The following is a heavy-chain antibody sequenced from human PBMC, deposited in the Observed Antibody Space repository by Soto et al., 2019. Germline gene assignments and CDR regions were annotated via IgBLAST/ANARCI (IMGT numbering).Heavy chain of an antibody. CDR2: INESGGT. Sequence: SETLSLTCSVSGGSISSSSYYWSWIRQTPGKGLEWIGEINESGGTNYNPSLKSRVTISVDRSKYQVSLMLSSVTAADTAVYYCARRITIFYYMDVWGKGTPVTVSS. CDR3: ARRITIFYYMDV. V-gene: IGHV4-39*07. CDR1: GGSISSSSYY. J-gene: IGHJ6*03. D-gene: IGHD3-3*01.